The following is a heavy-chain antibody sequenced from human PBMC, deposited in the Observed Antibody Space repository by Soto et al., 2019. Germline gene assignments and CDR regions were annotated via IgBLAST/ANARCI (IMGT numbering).Heavy chain of an antibody. J-gene: IGHJ6*02. D-gene: IGHD2-2*01. CDR1: GFTFSDYY. CDR3: ARGTDQLLWYGMDV. V-gene: IGHV3-11*05. CDR2: ISSSSSYT. Sequence: QVQLVESGGGLVKPGGSLRLSCAASGFTFSDYYMSWIRQAPGKGLEWVSYISSSSSYTNYADSVKGRFTISRDNAKNSLYLQMNSLSAEDTAVYYCARGTDQLLWYGMDVWGQGTTVTVSS.